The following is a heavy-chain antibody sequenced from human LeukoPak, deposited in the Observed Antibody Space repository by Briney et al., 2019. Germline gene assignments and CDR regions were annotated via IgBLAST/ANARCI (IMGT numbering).Heavy chain of an antibody. D-gene: IGHD1-26*01. V-gene: IGHV4-39*07. Sequence: SSETLSLTCNVSGGSISSSSHYWGWIRQPPGKGLEWIGSMYYRGSTYHNPSLKSRVTISVDTSKNQFSLKLSSVTAADTAVYYCATTTIRLGYWGQGTLVTVSS. CDR3: ATTTIRLGY. J-gene: IGHJ4*02. CDR1: GGSISSSSHY. CDR2: MYYRGST.